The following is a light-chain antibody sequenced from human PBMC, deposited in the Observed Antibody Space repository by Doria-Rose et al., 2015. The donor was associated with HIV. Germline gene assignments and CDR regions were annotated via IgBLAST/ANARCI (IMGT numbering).Light chain of an antibody. CDR2: DGS. CDR1: QSFSSTY. CDR3: HQYGTSWT. V-gene: IGKV3-20*01. Sequence: EIVLTQSPGTLSLSPGERATLSCRASQSFSSTYLAWYQQKPGQAPSLLIYDGSTRATGIPDRSSASGSGTDFTLTINRLEPEDFAPYYCHQYGTSWTFGQGTKVEI. J-gene: IGKJ1*01.